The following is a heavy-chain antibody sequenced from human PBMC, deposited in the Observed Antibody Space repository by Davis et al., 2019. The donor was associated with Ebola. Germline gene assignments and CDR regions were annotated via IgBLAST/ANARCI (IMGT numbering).Heavy chain of an antibody. CDR1: GGTFSSYA. CDR2: IIPIFGTA. CDR3: ARRGSGTPLYYYYGMDV. Sequence: SVKVSCKASGGTFSSYAISWVRQAPGQGLEWMGGIIPIFGTANYAQKFQGRVTITADESTSTAYMELSSLRSEDTAVYYCARRGSGTPLYYYYGMDVWGQGTTVTVSS. V-gene: IGHV1-69*13. D-gene: IGHD3-10*01. J-gene: IGHJ6*02.